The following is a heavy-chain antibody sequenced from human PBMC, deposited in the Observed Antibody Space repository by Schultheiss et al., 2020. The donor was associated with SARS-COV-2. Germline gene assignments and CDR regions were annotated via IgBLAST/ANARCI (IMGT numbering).Heavy chain of an antibody. CDR2: INHSGST. CDR3: ARITRGTDKCSSTSCRRGWFDP. V-gene: IGHV4-39*07. Sequence: SQTLSLTCTVSGGSISSSSYYWGWIRQPPGRGLEWIGEINHSGSTNYNPSLKSRVTISVDTSKNQFSLKLSSVTAADTAVYYCARITRGTDKCSSTSCRRGWFDPWGQGTLVTVSS. D-gene: IGHD2-2*01. CDR1: GGSISSSSYY. J-gene: IGHJ5*02.